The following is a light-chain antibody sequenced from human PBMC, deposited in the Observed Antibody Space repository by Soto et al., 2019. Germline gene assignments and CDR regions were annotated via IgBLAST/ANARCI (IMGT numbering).Light chain of an antibody. J-gene: IGKJ3*01. CDR2: LGS. Sequence: DIVMTQSPLSLPVTPGEPASISCRSSQSLLHSNGYNYLDWYLQKPGQSPQLLIYLGSNRASGVPDRFSCSGSGTEFTLKISRVEAEDVGVYYCMQALQTTFTFGPGTKVDIK. CDR1: QSLLHSNGYNY. CDR3: MQALQTTFT. V-gene: IGKV2-28*01.